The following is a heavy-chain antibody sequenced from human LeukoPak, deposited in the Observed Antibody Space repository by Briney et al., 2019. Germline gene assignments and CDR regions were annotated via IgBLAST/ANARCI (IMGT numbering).Heavy chain of an antibody. CDR2: LSSSGSDI. CDR3: ARSSGSYRPFDS. CDR1: GFTFSGYT. D-gene: IGHD3-22*01. J-gene: IGHJ4*02. V-gene: IGHV3-21*01. Sequence: GGSLRLSCAASGFTFSGYTMNWVRQAPTKGLEWVSSLSSSGSDIYYADSVKGRFTISRDNAKNSLYLQMTSLRAQDTGIYYCARSSGSYRPFDSWGQGTLVIVSS.